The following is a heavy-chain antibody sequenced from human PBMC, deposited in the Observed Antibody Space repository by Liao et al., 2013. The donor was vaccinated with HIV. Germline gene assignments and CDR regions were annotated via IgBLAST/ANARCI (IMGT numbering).Heavy chain of an antibody. J-gene: IGHJ4*02. CDR2: INHSGST. CDR3: ARGHPGIVGATFRAIQFDY. CDR1: GGSISSYY. D-gene: IGHD1-26*01. Sequence: QVQLQESGPGLVKPSETLSLTCTVSGGSISSYYWSWIRQPPGKGLEWIGEINHSGSTNYNPSLKSRVTISVDTSKNQFSLKLSSVTAADTAVYYCARGHPGIVGATFRAIQFDYWGQGTLVTVSS. V-gene: IGHV4-34*01.